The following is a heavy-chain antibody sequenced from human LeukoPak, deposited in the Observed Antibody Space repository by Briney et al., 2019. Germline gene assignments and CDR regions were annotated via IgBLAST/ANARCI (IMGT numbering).Heavy chain of an antibody. Sequence: KTSETLSLTCTVSGGSISSYYWSWIRQPAGKGLEWIGRIYTSGSTNYNPSLKSRVTMSVDTSKNQFSLKLSSVTAADTAVYYRARDRYRDYGSGSYQSRYHYGMDVWGQGTTVTVSS. CDR1: GGSISSYY. V-gene: IGHV4-4*07. CDR3: ARDRYRDYGSGSYQSRYHYGMDV. J-gene: IGHJ6*02. CDR2: IYTSGST. D-gene: IGHD3-10*01.